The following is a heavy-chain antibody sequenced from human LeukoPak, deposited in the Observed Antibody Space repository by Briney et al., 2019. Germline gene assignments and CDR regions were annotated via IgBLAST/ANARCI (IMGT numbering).Heavy chain of an antibody. D-gene: IGHD3-22*01. CDR1: GYTFTSYG. CDR2: ISAYNGNT. V-gene: IGHV1-18*01. Sequence: ASVKVSCKASGYTFTSYGISWVRQAPGHGLEWMGWISAYNGNTNYAQKLQGRVTMTTDTSTSTAYMELRSLRSDDTAVYYCARGTVGMIVVVPEDYWGQGTLVTVSS. CDR3: ARGTVGMIVVVPEDY. J-gene: IGHJ4*02.